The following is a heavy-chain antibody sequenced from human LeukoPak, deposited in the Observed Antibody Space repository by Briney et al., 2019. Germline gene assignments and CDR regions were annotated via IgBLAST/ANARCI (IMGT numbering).Heavy chain of an antibody. CDR1: GFTFDDYT. CDR2: ISWDGGST. D-gene: IGHD3-10*01. V-gene: IGHV3-43*01. Sequence: GGSLRLSCAASGFTFDDYTTHWVRQAPGKGLEWVSLISWDGGSTYYADSVKGRFTISRDNSKNSLYLQMNSLRTEDTALYYCAKDYYYGSGRPYYFDYWGQGTLVTVSS. CDR3: AKDYYYGSGRPYYFDY. J-gene: IGHJ4*02.